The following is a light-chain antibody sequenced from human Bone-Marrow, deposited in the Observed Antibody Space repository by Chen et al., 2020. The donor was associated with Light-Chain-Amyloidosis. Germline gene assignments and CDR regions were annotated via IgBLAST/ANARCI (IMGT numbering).Light chain of an antibody. V-gene: IGKV1-27*01. J-gene: IGKJ1*01. CDR1: QGISNY. CDR2: AVS. Sequence: DIQMTQSPSSLSASVGDRVTITCRASQGISNYLAWYQQKPWNVPQLLIYAVSTLQSGVPSRCSGSGSGTDFTLTITILQPEDVGSYYCQKYNRAPWTFGQWTKVEI. CDR3: QKYNRAPWT.